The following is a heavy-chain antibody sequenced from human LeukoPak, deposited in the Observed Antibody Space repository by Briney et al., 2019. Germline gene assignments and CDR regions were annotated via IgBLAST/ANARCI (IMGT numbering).Heavy chain of an antibody. J-gene: IGHJ3*02. CDR1: VYTFIGYY. CDR3: ARDLGRLPIVEGAFDI. CDR2: INPNSGGT. D-gene: IGHD3-22*01. Sequence: ASVKVSCKASVYTFIGYYMHWLRQAPGQGLEWMGWINPNSGGTNYAQKFQGWVTMTRDTSINTAYMELSRLRSDDTAVYYCARDLGRLPIVEGAFDIWGQGTMVTVSS. V-gene: IGHV1-2*04.